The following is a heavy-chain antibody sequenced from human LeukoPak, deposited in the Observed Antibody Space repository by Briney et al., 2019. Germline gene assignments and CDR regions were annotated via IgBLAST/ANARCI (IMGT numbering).Heavy chain of an antibody. J-gene: IGHJ4*02. D-gene: IGHD3-10*01. V-gene: IGHV3-30*02. CDR3: AKAFDYFDY. Sequence: QAGGSLRLSCLVSGMTFDAHGMHWVRQPPGKGLEWLAFIRYDGSNKYYADSVKGRFTISRDNSKNTLYLQMNSLRAEDTAVYYCAKAFDYFDYWGQGTLVTVSS. CDR1: GMTFDAHG. CDR2: IRYDGSNK.